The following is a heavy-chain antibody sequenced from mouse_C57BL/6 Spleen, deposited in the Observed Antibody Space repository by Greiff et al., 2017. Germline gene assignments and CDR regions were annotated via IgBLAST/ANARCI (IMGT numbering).Heavy chain of an antibody. Sequence: VQLKESGGGLVKPGGSLKLSCAASGFTFSSYAMSWVRQTPEKRLEWVATISDGGSYTYYPDNVKGRFTISRDNAKNNLYLQMSHLKSEDTAMYYCARDGVYGSPYAMDYWGQGTSVTVSS. D-gene: IGHD1-1*01. CDR2: ISDGGSYT. V-gene: IGHV5-4*01. CDR1: GFTFSSYA. CDR3: ARDGVYGSPYAMDY. J-gene: IGHJ4*01.